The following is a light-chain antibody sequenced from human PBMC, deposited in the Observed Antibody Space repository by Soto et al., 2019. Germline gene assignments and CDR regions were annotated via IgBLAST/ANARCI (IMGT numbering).Light chain of an antibody. CDR3: AAWDDSLNGDNYV. CDR2: SNN. CDR1: SSNIGSNT. J-gene: IGLJ1*01. V-gene: IGLV1-44*01. Sequence: VLAQPPSASGTPGQRVTISCSGSSSNIGSNTVNWYQQLPGTAPKLLIYSNNQRPSGVPDRFSGSKSGTSASLAISGLQSEDEADYYCAAWDDSLNGDNYVFGTGTKVHRP.